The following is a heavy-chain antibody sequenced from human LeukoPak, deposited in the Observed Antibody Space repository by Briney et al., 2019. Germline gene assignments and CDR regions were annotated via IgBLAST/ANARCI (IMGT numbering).Heavy chain of an antibody. CDR1: GGSISSYY. D-gene: IGHD3-10*01. Sequence: SETLSFTCTVSGGSISSYYWSWIRQPPGKGLEWIGYIYYGGSTNYNPSLKSRVTISVDTSKNQFSLKLSSVTAADTAVYYCARDKRLVTMVRGVMDYYYYGMDVWGQGTTVTASS. CDR3: ARDKRLVTMVRGVMDYYYYGMDV. V-gene: IGHV4-59*01. J-gene: IGHJ6*02. CDR2: IYYGGST.